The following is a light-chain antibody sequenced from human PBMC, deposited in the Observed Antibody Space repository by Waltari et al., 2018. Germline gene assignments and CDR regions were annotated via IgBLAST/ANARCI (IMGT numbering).Light chain of an antibody. CDR1: SSNIGSKL. J-gene: IGLJ3*02. CDR3: AAWDDSLHGHWV. CDR2: RSD. V-gene: IGLV1-44*01. Sequence: QSVLTQPPSASGTPGQRVTISCSGSSSNIGSKLVNWYQQFPGKAPKLLIYRSDQRPSGVPDRFSGSKSGTSASLAINGLQSEDEAAYYCAAWDDSLHGHWVFGGGTKVTVL.